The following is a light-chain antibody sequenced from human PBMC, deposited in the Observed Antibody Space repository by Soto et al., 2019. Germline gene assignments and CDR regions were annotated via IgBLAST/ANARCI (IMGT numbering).Light chain of an antibody. V-gene: IGKV3-20*01. CDR2: GAS. Sequence: ERVSTQWPRTLSLSQGERASLSCRASQSVSSSYLAWYQQKPGQAPRLLIYGASSRATGIPDRFSGSGSGTDFTLTISRLEPEDFAVYNCQQYGSSPTFGQGTKVDIK. CDR1: QSVSSSY. J-gene: IGKJ1*01. CDR3: QQYGSSPT.